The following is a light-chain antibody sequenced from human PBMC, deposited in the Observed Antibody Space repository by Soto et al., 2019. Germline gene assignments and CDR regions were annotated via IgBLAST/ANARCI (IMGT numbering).Light chain of an antibody. CDR3: QQTYSIPFT. V-gene: IGKV1-39*01. CDR2: AAS. CDR1: QSFSSY. Sequence: DIQMTQSPSSLSASVGDRVTITCRASQSFSSYLNWYQQKPGKAPKLLIYAASSLQSGVPSRFSGAQSGTDFTLTISSLQPEDFATYYCQQTYSIPFTFGPGTKVEIK. J-gene: IGKJ3*01.